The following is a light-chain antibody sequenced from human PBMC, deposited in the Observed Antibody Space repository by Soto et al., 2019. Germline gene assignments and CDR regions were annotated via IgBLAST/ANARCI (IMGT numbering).Light chain of an antibody. Sequence: NFMLTQPHSVSESPGKTVTISCTRSSGSIASTYVQWYQQRPGSSPTIVIYEDNQRPSGIPDRFSGSIDRSSNSASLIISGVKTGDEADYYCQTYDTSDPWVFGGGTKLTVL. V-gene: IGLV6-57*01. CDR3: QTYDTSDPWV. CDR1: SGSIASTY. CDR2: EDN. J-gene: IGLJ3*02.